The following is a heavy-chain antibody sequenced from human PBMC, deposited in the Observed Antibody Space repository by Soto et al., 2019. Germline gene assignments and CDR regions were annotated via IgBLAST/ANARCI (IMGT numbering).Heavy chain of an antibody. CDR2: IYAVGTT. V-gene: IGHV3-66*01. D-gene: IGHD1-26*01. Sequence: ESGGNSVQPGGSLRLSCAASGFTVSDNFMSWVRQAPGKGPEWVSVIYAVGTTFHADSVKGRFIMSRDNYKNTLHLQMNSLRVDDTAIYYCARGTWEGFDIWGQGTMVTVSS. J-gene: IGHJ3*02. CDR1: GFTVSDNF. CDR3: ARGTWEGFDI.